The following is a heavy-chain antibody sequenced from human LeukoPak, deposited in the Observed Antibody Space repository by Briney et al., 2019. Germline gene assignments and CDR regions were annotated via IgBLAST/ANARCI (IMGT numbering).Heavy chain of an antibody. CDR2: IYTSGST. Sequence: SQTLSLTCTVSGGSISSGSYYWSWIRQPAGKGLEWIGRIYTSGSTNYNPSLKSRVTISVDTSKNQFSLKLSSVTAADTAVYYCARVDFCSGYIDYWGQGTLVTASS. CDR3: ARVDFCSGYIDY. CDR1: GGSISSGSYY. V-gene: IGHV4-61*02. J-gene: IGHJ4*02. D-gene: IGHD3-3*01.